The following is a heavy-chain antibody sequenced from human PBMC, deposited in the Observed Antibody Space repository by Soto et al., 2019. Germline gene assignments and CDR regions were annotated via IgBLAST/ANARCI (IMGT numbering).Heavy chain of an antibody. Sequence: QVQLQESGPGLVKPSQTLSLTCTVSGGSISSGGYYWSWIRQHPGKGLEWIGYIYYSGSTYYNPSLKIRVTISVDTSKNQFSLKLSSVTAADTSVYYCARGRSVAQGLDYWGQGTLVTVSS. CDR1: GGSISSGGYY. J-gene: IGHJ4*02. CDR3: ARGRSVAQGLDY. CDR2: IYYSGST. V-gene: IGHV4-31*03.